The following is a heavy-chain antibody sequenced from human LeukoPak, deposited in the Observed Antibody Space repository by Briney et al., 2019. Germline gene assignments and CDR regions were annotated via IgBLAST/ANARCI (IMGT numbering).Heavy chain of an antibody. J-gene: IGHJ4*02. Sequence: PGRSLRLSCAASGFTFRSYAMSWVRQAPGKGLEWVANIKQDGSEKYYVDSVKGRFTISRDNAKNSLYLQMNSLRAEDTAVYYCARARLDYWGQGTLVTVSS. CDR1: GFTFRSYA. CDR2: IKQDGSEK. CDR3: ARARLDY. V-gene: IGHV3-7*01.